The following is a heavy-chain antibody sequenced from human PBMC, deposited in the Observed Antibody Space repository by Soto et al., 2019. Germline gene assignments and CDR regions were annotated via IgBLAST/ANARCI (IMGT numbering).Heavy chain of an antibody. D-gene: IGHD6-13*01. CDR3: AKDPLGAYSSSPYYFDY. Sequence: EVQLLESGGGLVQPGGSLRLSCAASGFTFSSYAMSWVRQAPGKGLEWVSAISGSGGSTYYADSVKGRFTISRDNSKNTLYLQMNSLRAEDTAVYYCAKDPLGAYSSSPYYFDYWGQGTLVTVSS. CDR2: ISGSGGST. V-gene: IGHV3-23*01. CDR1: GFTFSSYA. J-gene: IGHJ4*02.